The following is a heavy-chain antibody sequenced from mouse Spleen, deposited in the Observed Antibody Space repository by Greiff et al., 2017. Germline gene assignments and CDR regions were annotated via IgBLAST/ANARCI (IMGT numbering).Heavy chain of an antibody. V-gene: IGHV1-82*01. Sequence: VQRVESGPELVKPGASVKISCKASGYAFSSSWMNWVKQRPGKGLEWIGRIYPGDGDTNYNGKFKGKATLTADKSSSTAYMQLSSLTSEDSAVYFCARGEYAPAYWGQGTLVTVSA. CDR3: ARGEYAPAY. CDR2: IYPGDGDT. CDR1: GYAFSSSW. D-gene: IGHD5-1*01. J-gene: IGHJ3*01.